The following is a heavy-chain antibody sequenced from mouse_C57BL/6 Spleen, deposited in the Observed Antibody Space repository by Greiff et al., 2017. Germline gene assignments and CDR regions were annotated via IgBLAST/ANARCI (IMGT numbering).Heavy chain of an antibody. CDR3: ARGVYYDYDEGGFDY. D-gene: IGHD2-4*01. Sequence: VQLQQPGAELVKPGASVKMSCKASGYTFTSYWITWVKQRPGQGLEWIGDIYPGSGSTNYNEKFKSKATLTVDTSSSTAYMQLSSLTSEDSAVYYCARGVYYDYDEGGFDYWGQGTTLTVSS. CDR1: GYTFTSYW. J-gene: IGHJ2*01. V-gene: IGHV1-55*01. CDR2: IYPGSGST.